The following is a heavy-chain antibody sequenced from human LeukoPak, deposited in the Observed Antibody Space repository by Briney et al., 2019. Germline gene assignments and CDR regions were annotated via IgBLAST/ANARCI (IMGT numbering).Heavy chain of an antibody. Sequence: GGSLRLSCAASGFSFGTYVMSWVRRAPGKGLAWVSSVGGDGHVTYYADSVKGRFTISRDNSQHTLFLQMDSLRVEDTAIYCCAKGISADGYNFERGADYWGQGSQVSVSS. CDR2: VGGDGHVT. J-gene: IGHJ4*02. D-gene: IGHD5-24*01. CDR1: GFSFGTYV. CDR3: AKGISADGYNFERGADY. V-gene: IGHV3-23*01.